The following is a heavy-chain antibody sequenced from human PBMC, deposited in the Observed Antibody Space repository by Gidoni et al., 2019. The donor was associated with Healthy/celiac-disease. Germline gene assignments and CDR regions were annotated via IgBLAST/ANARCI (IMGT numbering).Heavy chain of an antibody. V-gene: IGHV3-15*01. J-gene: IGHJ4*02. Sequence: EVQLVESGGGFVKPGGSLRLSCAASGFTFSNAWMSWVRQAPGKGLEWVGSSKSKTDGGTTDYAAPVKGRFTISRDDSKNTLYLQMNSLKTEDTAVYYCRAEVELFDYWGQGTLVTVSS. CDR2: SKSKTDGGTT. D-gene: IGHD1-26*01. CDR3: RAEVELFDY. CDR1: GFTFSNAW.